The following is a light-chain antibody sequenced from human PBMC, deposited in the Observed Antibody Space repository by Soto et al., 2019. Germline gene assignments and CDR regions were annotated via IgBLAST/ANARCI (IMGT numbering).Light chain of an antibody. CDR2: TSS. CDR3: QQSYSLPFT. J-gene: IGKJ3*01. CDR1: QTITTY. Sequence: DIPMTQSPSSLSASIGDRVTITCRSSQTITTYLHWYQQKPGTAPKLVIYTSSRLQSGVPSRFSGSGSGTDFTLTISSLQPEDFATYYCQQSYSLPFTFGPGTKVDFK. V-gene: IGKV1-39*01.